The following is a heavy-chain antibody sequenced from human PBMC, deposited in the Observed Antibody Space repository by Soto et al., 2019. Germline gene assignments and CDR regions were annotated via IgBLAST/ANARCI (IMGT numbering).Heavy chain of an antibody. V-gene: IGHV1-69*13. J-gene: IGHJ6*02. D-gene: IGHD5-12*01. CDR3: ARDGKDVEMATIHYGMDV. CDR2: IIPIFGTA. CDR1: GGTFSSYA. Sequence: SVKVSCKASGGTFSSYAISWVRQAPGQGLEWMGGIIPIFGTANYAQKFQGRVTITADESTSTAYTELSSLRSEDTAVYYCARDGKDVEMATIHYGMDVRGQGTTVTVSS.